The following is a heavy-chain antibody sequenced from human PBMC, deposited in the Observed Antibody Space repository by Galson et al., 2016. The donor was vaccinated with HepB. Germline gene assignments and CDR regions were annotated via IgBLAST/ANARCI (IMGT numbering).Heavy chain of an antibody. CDR3: TRTISATAGID. J-gene: IGHJ4*02. D-gene: IGHD6-13*01. Sequence: SLRLSCAASGFTFSDWDFHWVRQAPGKGLEWLANIKQDGSEKYYVDSVRGRFTISRDNAMNSLYLHMSSLRAGDTALYYCTRTISATAGIDWGQGTLVTVSS. V-gene: IGHV3-7*04. CDR2: IKQDGSEK. CDR1: GFTFSDWD.